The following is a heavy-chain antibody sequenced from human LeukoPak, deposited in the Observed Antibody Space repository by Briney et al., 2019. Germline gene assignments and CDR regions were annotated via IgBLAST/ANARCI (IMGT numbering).Heavy chain of an antibody. D-gene: IGHD5-18*01. J-gene: IGHJ6*02. V-gene: IGHV3-9*01. CDR2: ISWNSGSI. Sequence: PGGSLRLSCAASGFTFDDYAMHWVRQAPGKGLEWVSGISWNSGSIGYADSVKGRFTISRDNAKNSLYLQMNSLRAEDTALYYCAKDMRSGYSYGDGMDVWGQGTTVTVSS. CDR3: AKDMRSGYSYGDGMDV. CDR1: GFTFDDYA.